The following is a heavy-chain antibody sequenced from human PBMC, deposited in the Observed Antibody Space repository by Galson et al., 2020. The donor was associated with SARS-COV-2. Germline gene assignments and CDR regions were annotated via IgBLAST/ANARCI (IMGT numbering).Heavy chain of an antibody. CDR1: GGSFSGYY. CDR3: ARFPLLNSSYGGSDR. V-gene: IGHV4-34*01. D-gene: IGHD3-22*01. J-gene: IGHJ2*01. Sequence: SETLSLTCALNGGSFSGYYWNWIRQTPGKGLEWLGEINHIGSTNYNASLKSRVTISIDTSENQFSLKLSSVTAADTAVYYCARFPLLNSSYGGSDRWGRGTLVTVSS. CDR2: INHIGST.